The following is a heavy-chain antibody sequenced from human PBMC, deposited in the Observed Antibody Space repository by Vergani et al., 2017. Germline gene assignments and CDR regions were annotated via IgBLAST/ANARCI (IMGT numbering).Heavy chain of an antibody. Sequence: QVQLVQSGAEVKKPGASVKVSCKASGYTFTGYYMHWVRQAPGQGLEWMGWINPNSGGTNYAQKFQGRVTMTRDTSISTAYMELSRLRSEDTAVYYCARGGTPHSKITMIPRQFGMDVWGQGTTVTVSS. CDR3: ARGGTPHSKITMIPRQFGMDV. V-gene: IGHV1-2*02. CDR1: GYTFTGYY. D-gene: IGHD3-22*01. CDR2: INPNSGGT. J-gene: IGHJ6*02.